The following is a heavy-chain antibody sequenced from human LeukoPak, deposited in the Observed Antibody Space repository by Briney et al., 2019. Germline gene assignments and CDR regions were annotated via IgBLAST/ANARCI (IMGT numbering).Heavy chain of an antibody. J-gene: IGHJ4*02. CDR2: ISGSGGST. D-gene: IGHD6-19*01. CDR3: AKFQYSSGWIDY. V-gene: IGHV3-23*01. Sequence: PGGSLRLSCAASGFTFSNYWMSWVRQAPGKGLKWVSAISGSGGSTYYADSVKGRFTISRDNSKNTLYLQMNSLRAEDTAVYYCAKFQYSSGWIDYWGQGTLVTVSS. CDR1: GFTFSNYW.